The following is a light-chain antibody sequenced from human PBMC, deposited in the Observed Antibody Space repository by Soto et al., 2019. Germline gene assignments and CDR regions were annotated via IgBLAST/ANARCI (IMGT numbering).Light chain of an antibody. J-gene: IGKJ1*01. Sequence: EIVLTQSPGTLSLSPGERATLSCRASQSVSSSYLAWYQQKPGQAPRLLIYGASSSATGIPDRFSGSGSGTVFALNISRLEPEDFAVYYCQQYGSSPWTFGQGTKVEIK. V-gene: IGKV3-20*01. CDR2: GAS. CDR3: QQYGSSPWT. CDR1: QSVSSSY.